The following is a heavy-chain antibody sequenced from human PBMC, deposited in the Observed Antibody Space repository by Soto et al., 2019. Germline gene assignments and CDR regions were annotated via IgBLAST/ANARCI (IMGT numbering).Heavy chain of an antibody. CDR3: ARDGSAAAGTYYYYGMDV. J-gene: IGHJ6*02. Sequence: PSETLSLTCTVSGGSISSGDYYWSWLRQPPGKGLEWIGYIYYTGSTYYNPSLKSRVTIAVDTSKNQFSLKLSSVTAADTAVYYCARDGSAAAGTYYYYGMDVWGQGTTVTVSS. D-gene: IGHD6-13*01. CDR1: GGSISSGDYY. V-gene: IGHV4-30-4*08. CDR2: IYYTGST.